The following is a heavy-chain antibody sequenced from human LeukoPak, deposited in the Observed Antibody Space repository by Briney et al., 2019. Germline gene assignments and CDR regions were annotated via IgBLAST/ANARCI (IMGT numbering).Heavy chain of an antibody. CDR2: FSGSLSYI. Sequence: GGCLRLSCAVSVFTFNSYSMNCVRQGPGEGLGWVSYFSGSLSYIYYADSVKGRFTISRDNAKNSLYLQLNSLSADDDTAVYYCARGFGSSIPYSYYYYLDVWGKGTTVTVSS. CDR3: ARGFGSSIPYSYYYYLDV. J-gene: IGHJ6*03. CDR1: VFTFNSYS. V-gene: IGHV3-21*01. D-gene: IGHD6-6*01.